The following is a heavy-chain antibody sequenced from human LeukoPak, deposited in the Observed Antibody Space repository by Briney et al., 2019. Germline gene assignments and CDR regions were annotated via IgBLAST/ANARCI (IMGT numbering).Heavy chain of an antibody. J-gene: IGHJ6*04. CDR3: STSPSWGG. Sequence: GGSLSLSCAASGFTVINNYMTWVRQAPGKGLEWVSVIYSGGTTHYADSVKGRFTISRDNSKITLYLQMNSLRVDDTAVYYCSTSPSWGGWGKGTTVTVSS. CDR1: GFTVINNY. CDR2: IYSGGTT. D-gene: IGHD3-16*01. V-gene: IGHV3-53*01.